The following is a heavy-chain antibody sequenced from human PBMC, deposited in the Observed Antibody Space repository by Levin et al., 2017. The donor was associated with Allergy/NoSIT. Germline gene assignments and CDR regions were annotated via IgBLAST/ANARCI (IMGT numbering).Heavy chain of an antibody. D-gene: IGHD1-14*01. CDR2: INHSGST. V-gene: IGHV4-34*01. J-gene: IGHJ5*02. Sequence: SETLSLTCAVYGGSFSGYYWSWIRQPPGKGLEWIGEINHSGSTNYNPSLKSRVTISVDTSKNQFSLKLSSVTAADTAVYYCARSTSRRFRNPSSANWFDPWGQGTLVTVSS. CDR3: ARSTSRRFRNPSSANWFDP. CDR1: GGSFSGYY.